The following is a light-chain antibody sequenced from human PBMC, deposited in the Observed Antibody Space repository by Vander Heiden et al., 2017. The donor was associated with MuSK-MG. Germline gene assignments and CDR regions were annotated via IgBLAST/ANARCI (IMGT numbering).Light chain of an antibody. J-gene: IGKJ2*01. Sequence: EIVMTQSPATLSLSPGERATLSCRASQSIGSDLAWYQQKPGQAPRLLIYGASTRATGIPARFSGSGSGTEFTLTISSLRSDDFAVYYCQQCNDCLPAYTFGQGTKLEIK. CDR2: GAS. CDR3: QQCNDCLPAYT. V-gene: IGKV3-15*01. CDR1: QSIGSD.